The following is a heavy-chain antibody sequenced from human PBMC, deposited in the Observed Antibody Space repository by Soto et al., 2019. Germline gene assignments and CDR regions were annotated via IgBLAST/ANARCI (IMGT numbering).Heavy chain of an antibody. CDR2: IYSGGST. CDR3: ARASRWYWFDP. Sequence: GGSLRLSCAASGFTVSSNYMSWVRQAPGKGLEWVSVIYSGGSTYYADSVKGRFTISRDNSKNTLYLQMNSLRAEDTAVYYCARASRWYWFDPWGQGTLVTVSS. V-gene: IGHV3-66*01. J-gene: IGHJ5*02. CDR1: GFTVSSNY. D-gene: IGHD6-13*01.